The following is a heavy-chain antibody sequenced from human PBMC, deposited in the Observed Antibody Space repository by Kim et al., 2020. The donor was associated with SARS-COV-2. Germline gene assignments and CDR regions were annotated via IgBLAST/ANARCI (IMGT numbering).Heavy chain of an antibody. CDR1: GGSISSGSYY. CDR2: IYFRGST. Sequence: SETLSLTCTVSGGSISSGSYYWGWIRQPPGKGLVWIGSIYFRGSTFYTPSLTSRVTISVDASKTQFFLKLTSVTAADTAIYYGARDLGRGDNTDAFDIWG. J-gene: IGHJ3*02. D-gene: IGHD2-2*02. V-gene: IGHV4-39*07. CDR3: ARDLGRGDNTDAFDI.